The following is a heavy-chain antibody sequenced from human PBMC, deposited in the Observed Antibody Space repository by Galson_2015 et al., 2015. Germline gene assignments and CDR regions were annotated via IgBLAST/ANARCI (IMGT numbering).Heavy chain of an antibody. V-gene: IGHV3-30*01. CDR1: GFTFSSYA. Sequence: SLRLSCAASGFTFSSYAMHWVRQAPGKGLEWVAVISYDGSNKYYADSVKGRFTISRDNSKNTLYLQMNSLRAEDTAVYYCARDPGVVVVAATYFDYWGQGTLVTVSS. CDR3: ARDPGVVVVAATYFDY. CDR2: ISYDGSNK. D-gene: IGHD2-15*01. J-gene: IGHJ4*02.